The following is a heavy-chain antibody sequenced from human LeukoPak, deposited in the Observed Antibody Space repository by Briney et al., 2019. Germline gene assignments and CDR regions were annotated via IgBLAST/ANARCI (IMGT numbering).Heavy chain of an antibody. Sequence: ESRQIPCQGSGYRFTDYWIGWVRQMPGKGLEWMGIIFPGDSDSKYSPSFRGQVTFSADKSIGTAFLQWSSLKASDTAMYYCARDGRTGEWSIDTWGQGNLVSVSS. D-gene: IGHD3-3*01. V-gene: IGHV5-51*01. CDR1: GYRFTDYW. CDR2: IFPGDSDS. J-gene: IGHJ5*02. CDR3: ARDGRTGEWSIDT.